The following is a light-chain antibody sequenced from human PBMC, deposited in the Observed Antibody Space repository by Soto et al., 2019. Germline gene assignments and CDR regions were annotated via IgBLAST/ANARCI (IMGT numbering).Light chain of an antibody. J-gene: IGLJ1*01. V-gene: IGLV2-14*03. CDR2: DVS. Sequence: QSVLTQPASVSGSPGQSITISCTGTSSDVCGYNYVSWYQHHPGKAPKLMIFDVSNRPSGVSNRSSGSKSGNTASLTISGLQPEDEADYYCSSYTTSNTRQIVFGTGTKVTVL. CDR1: SSDVCGYNY. CDR3: SSYTTSNTRQIV.